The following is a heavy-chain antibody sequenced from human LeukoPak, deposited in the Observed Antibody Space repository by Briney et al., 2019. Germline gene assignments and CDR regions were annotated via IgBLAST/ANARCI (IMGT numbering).Heavy chain of an antibody. Sequence: GGSLRLSCAASGFTFSDYYMSWIRQAPGKGLEWVSYISSSGSSIYYADSVKGRFTISRDNAKNSLYLQMNSLRAEDTAVYYCARESPYYYDSSGPFDYWGQGTLVTVSS. CDR3: ARESPYYYDSSGPFDY. CDR1: GFTFSDYY. CDR2: ISSSGSSI. D-gene: IGHD3-22*01. V-gene: IGHV3-11*04. J-gene: IGHJ4*02.